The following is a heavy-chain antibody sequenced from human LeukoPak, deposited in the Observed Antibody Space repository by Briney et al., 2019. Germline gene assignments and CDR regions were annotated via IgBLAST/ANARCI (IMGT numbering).Heavy chain of an antibody. V-gene: IGHV4-39*01. J-gene: IGHJ5*02. D-gene: IGHD3-10*01. CDR3: ASPGSGSYRTPWFDP. CDR2: IYYSGST. Sequence: SETLSLTCTVSGGSISSYYWSWIRQPPGKGLEWIGSIYYSGSTYYNPSLKSRVTISVDTSKNQFSLKLSSVTAADTAVYYCASPGSGSYRTPWFDPWGQGTLVTVSS. CDR1: GGSISSYY.